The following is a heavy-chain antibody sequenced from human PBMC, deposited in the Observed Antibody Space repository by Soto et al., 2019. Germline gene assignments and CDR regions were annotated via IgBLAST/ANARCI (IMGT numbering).Heavy chain of an antibody. CDR3: ARESAGSGKNNWFDP. D-gene: IGHD3-10*01. CDR1: GGSVTSHY. J-gene: IGHJ5*02. V-gene: IGHV4-59*02. Sequence: KPSETLSLTCTVYGGSVTSHYWSWIRQPPGKGLEWIGFIHYSGGTKYNPSLESRVTMSVGTSQNQLSLRLNSVTAADTAVYYCARESAGSGKNNWFDPWGLGILVTVS. CDR2: IHYSGGT.